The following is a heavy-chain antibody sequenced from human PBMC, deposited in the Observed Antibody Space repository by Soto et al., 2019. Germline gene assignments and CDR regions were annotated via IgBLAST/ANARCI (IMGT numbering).Heavy chain of an antibody. CDR3: ARELRPWLVRWYFDY. CDR2: ISYDGSNK. D-gene: IGHD6-19*01. J-gene: IGHJ4*02. V-gene: IGHV3-30-3*01. Sequence: GSLRLSCAASGFTFSSYAMHWVRQAPGKGLEWVAVISYDGSNKYYADSVKGRFTISRDNSKNTLYLQMNSLRAEDTAVYYCARELRPWLVRWYFDYWGQGTLVTVSS. CDR1: GFTFSSYA.